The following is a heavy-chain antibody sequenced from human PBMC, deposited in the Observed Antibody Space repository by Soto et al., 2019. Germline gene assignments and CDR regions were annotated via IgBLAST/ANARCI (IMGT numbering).Heavy chain of an antibody. Sequence: QVQLQESGPGLVKPSQTLSLTCTVSGGSISSGGYYWSWIRQHPGKGLEWIGYIYYSGSTYYNPSLQSRVTLSVDTSKNQLSLKLSSVTAADTAVYYCARGWGGYFQHWGQGTLVTVSS. V-gene: IGHV4-31*03. CDR2: IYYSGST. CDR1: GGSISSGGYY. J-gene: IGHJ1*01. D-gene: IGHD3-16*01. CDR3: ARGWGGYFQH.